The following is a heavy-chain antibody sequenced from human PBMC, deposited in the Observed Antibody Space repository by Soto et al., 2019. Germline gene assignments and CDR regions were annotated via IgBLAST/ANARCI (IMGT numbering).Heavy chain of an antibody. Sequence: VGPLRLSSTFSGFTFGDHYVDWVRQTPGKGLEWIGRIRNKTHSYSTTFAASVKGRLTLSRDDSANSVYLQMDSLKAEDTALYYCVRDIQRGTTPYFDYWGKGTLVTV. CDR1: GFTFGDHY. V-gene: IGHV3-72*01. CDR2: IRNKTHSYST. CDR3: VRDIQRGTTPYFDY. J-gene: IGHJ4*02. D-gene: IGHD1-1*01.